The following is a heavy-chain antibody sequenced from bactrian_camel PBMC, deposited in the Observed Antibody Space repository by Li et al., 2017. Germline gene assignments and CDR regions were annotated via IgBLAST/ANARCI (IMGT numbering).Heavy chain of an antibody. CDR2: INSVGGTL. V-gene: IGHV3S1*01. CDR3: VRAISTEDDY. CDR1: GNTYLDYC. Sequence: VQLVESGGGSAQAGGSQRLSCAASGNTYLDYCMGWNRQAPGKGLEWVAGINSVGGTLLYADVAKGRFTISRDNGKNTAYLQINGAKPDDTAVYHCVRAISTEDDYWGRGTQVTVS. J-gene: IGHJ4*01.